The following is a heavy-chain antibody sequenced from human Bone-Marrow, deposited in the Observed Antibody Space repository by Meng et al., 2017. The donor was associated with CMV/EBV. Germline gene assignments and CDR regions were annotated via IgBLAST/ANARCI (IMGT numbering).Heavy chain of an antibody. CDR3: ARDSGSLEGDATNFDY. V-gene: IGHV4-59*01. D-gene: IGHD1-26*01. CDR1: GGSISSYY. CDR2: IYYSGST. Sequence: GSLRLSCTVSGGSISSYYWSWIRQPPGKGLEWIGYIYYSGSTNYNPSLKSRVTISVDTSKTQFSLKLSSVTAADTAVYYCARDSGSLEGDATNFDYWGQGTLVTVSS. J-gene: IGHJ4*02.